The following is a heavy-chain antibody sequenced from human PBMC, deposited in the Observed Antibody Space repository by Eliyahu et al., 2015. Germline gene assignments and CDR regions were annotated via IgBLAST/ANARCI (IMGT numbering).Heavy chain of an antibody. J-gene: IGHJ3*02. V-gene: IGHV3-7*01. CDR2: GSEK. CDR3: ARDQYGDYSVDAFDI. D-gene: IGHD4-17*01. Sequence: GSEKYYVDSVKGRFTISRDNAKNSLYLQMNSLRAEDTAVYYCARDQYGDYSVDAFDIWGQGTMVTVSS.